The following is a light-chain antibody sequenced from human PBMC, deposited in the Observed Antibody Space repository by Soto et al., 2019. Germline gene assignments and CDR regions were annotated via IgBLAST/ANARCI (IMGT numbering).Light chain of an antibody. V-gene: IGKV3D-15*01. J-gene: IGKJ3*01. CDR3: QYYGDSPLVT. CDR2: DAS. CDR1: QSVSSN. Sequence: EIVMTQSPATLSVSPGERATLSCRASQSVSSNLAWYQQKPGQAPRLLIYDASNRATGIPARFSGSGSGTDLTLTISRVEPEDFAVYYCQYYGDSPLVTFGPGTKVDIK.